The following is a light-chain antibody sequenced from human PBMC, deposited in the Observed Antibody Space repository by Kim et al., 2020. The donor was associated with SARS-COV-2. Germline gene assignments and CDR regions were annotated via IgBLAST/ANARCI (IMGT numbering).Light chain of an antibody. J-gene: IGKJ1*01. Sequence: EIVSTHSPGTLSLSPGERATLSCRTSQSVTSSYLTWYQQKPGQAPRLLIYGASRRATGITDRFSGSGSGTDFTLTISRLEPEDFAVYYCQQYGTSPCTFGQGTKVDIK. V-gene: IGKV3-20*01. CDR3: QQYGTSPCT. CDR1: QSVTSSY. CDR2: GAS.